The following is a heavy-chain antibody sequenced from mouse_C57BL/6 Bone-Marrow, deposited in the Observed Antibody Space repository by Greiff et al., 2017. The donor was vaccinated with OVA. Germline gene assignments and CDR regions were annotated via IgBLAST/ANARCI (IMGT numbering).Heavy chain of an antibody. Sequence: VQLQQSGAELVRPGSSVKLSCKASGYTFTSYWMPWVQQRPIQGLAWIGNIDPSDSETPYNQKLKDKATLTVDKSSSTAYMQRSSLTAEDSAVYYCARGYSNPGGIDVGGTGTTVTVAS. CDR3: ARGYSNPGGIDV. D-gene: IGHD2-5*01. CDR1: GYTFTSYW. J-gene: IGHJ1*03. CDR2: IDPSDSET. V-gene: IGHV1-52*01.